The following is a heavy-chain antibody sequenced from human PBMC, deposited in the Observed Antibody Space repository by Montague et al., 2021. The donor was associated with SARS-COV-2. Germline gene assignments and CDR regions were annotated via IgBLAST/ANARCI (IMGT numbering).Heavy chain of an antibody. Sequence: TLSLTCTVSGGSVSSGSYYWSWIRQPAGKGLEWIGRIYTSGSSNYNPSLKSRVTISVDTSKNQFSLKVSSATAADTAVYYCARERSADYYDGSGYHSYKYGMDVWGHGTTVTVSS. CDR1: GGSVSSGSYY. CDR3: ARERSADYYDGSGYHSYKYGMDV. CDR2: IYTSGSS. D-gene: IGHD3-22*01. V-gene: IGHV4-61*02. J-gene: IGHJ6*02.